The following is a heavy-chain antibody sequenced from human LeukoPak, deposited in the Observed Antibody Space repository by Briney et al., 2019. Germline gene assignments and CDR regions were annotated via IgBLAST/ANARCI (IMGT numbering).Heavy chain of an antibody. Sequence: PSETLSLTCAVYGGSFSGYYWSWIRQPPGKGLEWIGEINHSGSTNYNPSLKSRVTISVDTSKNKFSLKLSSVTAADTAVYYCARTRIGYYGMDVWGKGTTVTVSS. CDR1: GGSFSGYY. J-gene: IGHJ6*04. CDR2: INHSGST. V-gene: IGHV4-34*01. D-gene: IGHD2/OR15-2a*01. CDR3: ARTRIGYYGMDV.